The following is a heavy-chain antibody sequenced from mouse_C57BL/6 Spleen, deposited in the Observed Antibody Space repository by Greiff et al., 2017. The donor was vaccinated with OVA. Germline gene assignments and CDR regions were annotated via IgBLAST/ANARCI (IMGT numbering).Heavy chain of an antibody. D-gene: IGHD2-5*01. CDR2: IHPNSGST. CDR3: ARLEVTTLFDY. Sequence: VQLQQPGAELVKPGDSVKLSCKASGYTFTSYWMHWVKQRPGQGLEWIGMIHPNSGSTNYNEKFKSKATLTVDKSSSTAYMQLSSLTSEDSAVYYCARLEVTTLFDYWGQGTTLTVSS. CDR1: GYTFTSYW. V-gene: IGHV1-64*01. J-gene: IGHJ2*01.